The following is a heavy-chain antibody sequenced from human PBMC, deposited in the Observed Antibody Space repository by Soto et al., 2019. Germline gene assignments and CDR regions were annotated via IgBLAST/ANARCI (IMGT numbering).Heavy chain of an antibody. CDR1: GGSISSSSYY. D-gene: IGHD3-16*01. CDR2: IYYSGST. V-gene: IGHV4-39*01. Sequence: SETLSLTCTVSGGSISSSSYYWCWIRQPPGKGLEWIGSIYYSGSTYYNPSLKSRVTISVDTSKNQFSLKLSSVTAADTAVYYCQGGGIYYYYGMDVWGQGTTVTVSS. CDR3: QGGGIYYYYGMDV. J-gene: IGHJ6*02.